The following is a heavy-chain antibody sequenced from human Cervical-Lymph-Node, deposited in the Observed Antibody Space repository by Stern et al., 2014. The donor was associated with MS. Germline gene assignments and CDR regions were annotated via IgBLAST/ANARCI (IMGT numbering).Heavy chain of an antibody. D-gene: IGHD6-13*01. Sequence: VQLVESGAEVTKPGSSVKGSCKASGGTFSKFPSSWVRQAPGQGLEWMGGIFPVFGTPTSAQDFRGRVTIAADVSTSTVYMELSSLRSDDTAVYYCALSSETSDRWYSLGYDLWGQGTLVTVSS. J-gene: IGHJ5*02. CDR2: IFPVFGTP. CDR3: ALSSETSDRWYSLGYDL. CDR1: GGTFSKFP. V-gene: IGHV1-69*01.